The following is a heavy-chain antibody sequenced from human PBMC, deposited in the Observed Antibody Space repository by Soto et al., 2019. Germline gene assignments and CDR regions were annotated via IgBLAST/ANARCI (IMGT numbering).Heavy chain of an antibody. CDR2: IIPIFGTA. V-gene: IGHV1-69*06. CDR3: XXGPTAMVADXFDY. J-gene: IGHJ4*02. Sequence: QVQLVQSGAEVKKPGSSVKVSCKASGGTFSSYAISWVRQAPGQGLEWMGGIIPIFGTANYAQKFQGRVTITADKSTSTAYMELSSXXXEXXXXXXXXXGPTAMVADXFDYWGQGTLVT. CDR1: GGTFSSYA. D-gene: IGHD5-18*01.